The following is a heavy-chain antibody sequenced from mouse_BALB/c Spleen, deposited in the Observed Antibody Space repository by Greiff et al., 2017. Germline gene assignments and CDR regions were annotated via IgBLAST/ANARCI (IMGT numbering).Heavy chain of an antibody. CDR3: ARRYRYDDAMDY. D-gene: IGHD2-14*01. Sequence: VHVKQSGPELVKPGASVKMSCKASGYTFTSYVMHWVKQKPGQGLEWIGYINPYNDGTKYNEKFKGKATLTSDKSSSTAYMELSSLTSEDSAVYYCARRYRYDDAMDYWGQGTSVTVSS. V-gene: IGHV1-14*01. CDR1: GYTFTSYV. J-gene: IGHJ4*01. CDR2: INPYNDGT.